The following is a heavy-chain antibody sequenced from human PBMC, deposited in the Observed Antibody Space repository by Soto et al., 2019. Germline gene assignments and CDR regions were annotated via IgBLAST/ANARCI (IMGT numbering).Heavy chain of an antibody. Sequence: QVQLVQSGAEVRQRGASVKVSSKTSGYTFTSYDINWMRQATGQGLEWMGWVNPNSGNTRIVQNFQGRVTMTRDTSLGTVYMELSSLTSDDTAVYYCARGADRGVDYWGQGTLVTVSS. CDR1: GYTFTSYD. CDR2: VNPNSGNT. D-gene: IGHD3-16*02. V-gene: IGHV1-8*01. J-gene: IGHJ4*02. CDR3: ARGADRGVDY.